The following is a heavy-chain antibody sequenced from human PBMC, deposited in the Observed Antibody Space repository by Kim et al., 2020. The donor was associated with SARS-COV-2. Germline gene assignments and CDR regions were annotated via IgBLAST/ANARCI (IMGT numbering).Heavy chain of an antibody. Sequence: GGSLRLSCAASGFTFSSYAMSWVRQAPGKGLEWVSAISGSGGSTYYADSVKGRFTISRDNSKNTLYLQMNSLRAEDTAVYYCAKAGRGYYDSSGYYYYYYGMDVWGQGTTVTVSS. CDR3: AKAGRGYYDSSGYYYYYYGMDV. V-gene: IGHV3-23*01. CDR1: GFTFSSYA. CDR2: ISGSGGST. D-gene: IGHD3-22*01. J-gene: IGHJ6*02.